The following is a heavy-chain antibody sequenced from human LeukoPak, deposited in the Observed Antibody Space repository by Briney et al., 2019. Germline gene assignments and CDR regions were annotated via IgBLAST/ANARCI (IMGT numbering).Heavy chain of an antibody. Sequence: SETLSLTCTVSGGSSSSYFWSWIRQIAGEGLEWIGYIYYSGSTNYNPSPKSRVTMSVDTSKNQLSLNVSSVTAADTAAYYCARLDSSEYTFDYLGQGTLVTVSS. J-gene: IGHJ4*02. CDR2: IYYSGST. V-gene: IGHV4-59*01. D-gene: IGHD6-19*01. CDR3: ARLDSSEYTFDY. CDR1: GGSSSSYF.